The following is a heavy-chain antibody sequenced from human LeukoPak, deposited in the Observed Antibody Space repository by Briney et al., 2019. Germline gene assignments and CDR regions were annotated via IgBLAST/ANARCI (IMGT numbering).Heavy chain of an antibody. V-gene: IGHV4-59*01. J-gene: IGHJ4*02. CDR1: GDSISYYY. CDR3: ARERSGLSYFDY. CDR2: VYSSGGT. Sequence: SETLSLTCSVSGDSISYYYWTWIRQPPGKGLEWIGYVYSSGGTNYNPSLKSRVTMSIDTSKDQFSLELRSVTAADTAVYFCARERSGLSYFDYWGQGALVTVSS. D-gene: IGHD3-10*01.